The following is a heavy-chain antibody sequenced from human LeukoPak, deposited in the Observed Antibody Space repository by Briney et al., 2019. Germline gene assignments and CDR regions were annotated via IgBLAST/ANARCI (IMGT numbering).Heavy chain of an antibody. J-gene: IGHJ3*02. D-gene: IGHD2-21*02. V-gene: IGHV3-33*01. CDR1: GFTFSSYG. CDR2: IWYDGSNK. CDR3: AREGAYCGGDCYSEAFDI. Sequence: GGSLRLSCAASGFTFSSYGMHWVRQAPGKGLGWVAVIWYDGSNKYYADSVKGRFTISRDNSKNTLYLQMNSLRAEDTAVYYCAREGAYCGGDCYSEAFDIWGQGTMVTVSS.